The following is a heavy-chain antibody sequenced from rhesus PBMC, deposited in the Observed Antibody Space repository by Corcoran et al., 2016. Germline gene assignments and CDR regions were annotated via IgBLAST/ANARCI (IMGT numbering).Heavy chain of an antibody. CDR3: ARVGQLLDV. V-gene: IGHV4S2*01. D-gene: IGHD3-16*01. J-gene: IGHJ5-2*02. CDR2: IYGSGRPT. CDR1: GASISSNY. Sequence: QVQLQESGPGLVKPSETLPLTCAVSGASISSNYWSWCRQAPGKGLEWIGRIYGSGRPTHYNPALMSPVTISLDTPQNLFSLKLSAVTAADWAVYFCARVGQLLDVWGRGVLVTVSS.